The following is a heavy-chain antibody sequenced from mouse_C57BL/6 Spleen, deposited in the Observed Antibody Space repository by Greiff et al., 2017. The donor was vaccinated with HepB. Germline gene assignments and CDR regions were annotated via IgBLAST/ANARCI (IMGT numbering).Heavy chain of an antibody. CDR2: INYDGSST. CDR1: GFTFSDYY. D-gene: IGHD1-1*01. Sequence: EVKLEESEGGLVQPGSSMKLSCTASGFTFSDYYMAWVRQVPEKGLEWVANINYDGSSTYYLDSLKSRFIISRDNAKNLLYLQMSSLKSEDTATYYCAREGGYYGSSYAMDYWGQGTSVTVSS. J-gene: IGHJ4*01. CDR3: AREGGYYGSSYAMDY. V-gene: IGHV5-16*01.